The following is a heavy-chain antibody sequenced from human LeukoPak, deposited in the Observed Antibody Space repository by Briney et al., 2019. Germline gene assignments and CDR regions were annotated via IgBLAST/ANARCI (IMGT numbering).Heavy chain of an antibody. Sequence: ASVKASCKASGGTFSSYAISWVRQAPGQGLEWMGGIIPIFGTTNYAQKFQGRVTITADESTSTAYMELSSLRSDDTAVYYCARGGTDYYDSSGYPWGQGALVTVSS. CDR3: ARGGTDYYDSSGYP. V-gene: IGHV1-69*13. J-gene: IGHJ5*02. CDR2: IIPIFGTT. CDR1: GGTFSSYA. D-gene: IGHD3-22*01.